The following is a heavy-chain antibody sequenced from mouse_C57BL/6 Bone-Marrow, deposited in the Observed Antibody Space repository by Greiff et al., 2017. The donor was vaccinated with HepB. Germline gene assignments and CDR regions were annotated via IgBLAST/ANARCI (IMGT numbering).Heavy chain of an antibody. CDR2: IYPGDGDT. J-gene: IGHJ3*01. CDR1: GYAFSSSW. Sequence: VKLVESGPELVKPGASVKISCKASGYAFSSSWMNWVKQRPGKGLEWIGRIYPGDGDTNYNGKFKGKATLTADKSSSTAYMQLSSLTSEDSAVYFCARRDGSSYEFAYWGQGTLVTVSA. D-gene: IGHD1-1*01. V-gene: IGHV1-82*01. CDR3: ARRDGSSYEFAY.